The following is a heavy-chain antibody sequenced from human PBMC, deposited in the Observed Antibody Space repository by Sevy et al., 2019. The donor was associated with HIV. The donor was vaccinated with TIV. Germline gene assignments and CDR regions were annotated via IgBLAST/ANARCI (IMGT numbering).Heavy chain of an antibody. CDR1: GGSISSYY. CDR2: IYYSGST. V-gene: IGHV4-59*01. D-gene: IGHD1-26*01. CDR3: ARDSRATTGVNWFDP. Sequence: SETLSLTCTVSGGSISSYYWSWIRQPPGKGLEWIGYIYYSGSTNYNPSLRSRVTISVDRSKNQFALKLSSVTAADTAVYYCARDSRATTGVNWFDPWGQGTLVTVSS. J-gene: IGHJ5*02.